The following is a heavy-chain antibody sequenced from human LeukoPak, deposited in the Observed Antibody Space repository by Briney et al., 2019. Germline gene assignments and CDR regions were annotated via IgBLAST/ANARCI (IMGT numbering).Heavy chain of an antibody. V-gene: IGHV4-59*08. CDR2: IYYSGST. D-gene: IGHD6-19*01. J-gene: IGHJ4*02. Sequence: SETLSLTCTVSGGSISSYYWSWIRQPPGKGLEWIGYIYYSGSTNYNPSLKSRVTISVDTSKNQFSLKLSSVTAADTAVYYCARGTPDSGWYYYFDYWGQGTLVTVSS. CDR3: ARGTPDSGWYYYFDY. CDR1: GGSISSYY.